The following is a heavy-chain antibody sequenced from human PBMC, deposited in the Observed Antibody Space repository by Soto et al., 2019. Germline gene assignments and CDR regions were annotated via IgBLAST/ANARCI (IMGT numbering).Heavy chain of an antibody. D-gene: IGHD1-7*01. CDR1: GFTFSSNS. CDR2: ISSSSSYI. Sequence: GGSLRLSCAASGFTFSSNSLNWARQAPGKGLEWVSSISSSSSYIYYADSVKGRFTISRDNAKNSLYLQMNSLRAEDTAVYYCARGGELLYYYYYGMDVWGQGTTVSVSS. CDR3: ARGGELLYYYYYGMDV. J-gene: IGHJ6*02. V-gene: IGHV3-21*01.